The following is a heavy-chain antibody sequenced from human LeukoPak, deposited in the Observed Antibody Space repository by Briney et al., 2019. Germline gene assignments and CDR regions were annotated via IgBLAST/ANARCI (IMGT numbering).Heavy chain of an antibody. J-gene: IGHJ5*02. Sequence: SVKVSCKASGGTFSSYAISWVRQAPGQGLEWMGRIIPILGIANYAQKFQGRVTITADKSTSTAYMELSSLRSEDTAVYYCATDTAPSGHWFDPWGQGTLVTVSS. CDR1: GGTFSSYA. D-gene: IGHD5-18*01. CDR3: ATDTAPSGHWFDP. CDR2: IIPILGIA. V-gene: IGHV1-69*04.